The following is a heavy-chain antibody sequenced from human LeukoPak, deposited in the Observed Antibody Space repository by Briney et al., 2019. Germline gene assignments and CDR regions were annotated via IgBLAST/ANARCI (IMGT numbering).Heavy chain of an antibody. V-gene: IGHV3-30*18. CDR3: AKDQGY. CDR2: ISYDGSNK. J-gene: IGHJ4*02. CDR1: GFTFSSYG. Sequence: PGRSLRLSCAASGFTFSSYGMHWVRQAPRKGLEWVAVISYDGSNKYYADSVKGRFTISRDNSKNTLYLQMNSLRAEDTAVYYCAKDQGYWGQGTLVTVSS.